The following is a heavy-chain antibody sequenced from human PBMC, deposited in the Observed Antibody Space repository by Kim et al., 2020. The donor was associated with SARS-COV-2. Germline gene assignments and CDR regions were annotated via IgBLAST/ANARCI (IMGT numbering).Heavy chain of an antibody. CDR2: IYYSGST. D-gene: IGHD3-10*01. CDR1: GGSISSYY. CDR3: ARRRDFRPIFGSGSYYWFDP. J-gene: IGHJ5*02. V-gene: IGHV4-59*01. Sequence: SETLSLTCTVSGGSISSYYWSWIRQPPGKGLEWIGYIYYSGSTNYNPSLKSRVTISVDTSKNQFSLKLSSVTAADTAVYYCARRRDFRPIFGSGSYYWFDPWGQGTLVTVSS.